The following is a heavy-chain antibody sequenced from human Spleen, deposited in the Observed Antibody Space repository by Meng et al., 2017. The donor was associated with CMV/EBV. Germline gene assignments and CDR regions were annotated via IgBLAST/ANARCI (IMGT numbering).Heavy chain of an antibody. D-gene: IGHD6-19*01. Sequence: GESLKISCKGSGYRFSTYWIAWVRQMPGKGLEWMGIIYPSDSDIKYSPSFQGQVTISADKSITTAYLQWGSLKASDTAMYYCATPRAGYASGWSFDYWGQGALVTVSS. CDR1: GYRFSTYW. CDR2: IYPSDSDI. J-gene: IGHJ4*02. CDR3: ATPRAGYASGWSFDY. V-gene: IGHV5-51*01.